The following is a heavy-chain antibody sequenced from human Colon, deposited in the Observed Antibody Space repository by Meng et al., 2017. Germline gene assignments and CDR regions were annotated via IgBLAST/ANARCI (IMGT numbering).Heavy chain of an antibody. CDR2: ISTYDDNT. V-gene: IGHV1-18*01. CDR3: ARDNPGDYVWDY. Sequence: QVQLVQSGAEVKKPGASVKVSCKASGYTFTTYGISWMRQAPGQGLERMGWISTYDDNTNYVEKFRGRVTMTTDTSTNTAYMELRSLRSDDTAVYYCARDNPGDYVWDYWGQGTLVTVSS. CDR1: GYTFTTYG. D-gene: IGHD4-17*01. J-gene: IGHJ4*02.